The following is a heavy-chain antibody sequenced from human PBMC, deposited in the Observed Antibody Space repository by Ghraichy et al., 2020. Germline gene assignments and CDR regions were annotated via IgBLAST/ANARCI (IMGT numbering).Heavy chain of an antibody. V-gene: IGHV1-18*04. D-gene: IGHD2-15*01. CDR3: ARSARGGKGSDAFDI. CDR1: GYTFTDYA. J-gene: IGHJ3*02. CDR2: ISAYNANA. Sequence: VSVKVSCKASGYTFTDYAINWVRQAPGQGLEWMGWISAYNANAHYAQNLQDRVTMTRDTSTSTAYMELRSLRSDDTAVYFCARSARGGKGSDAFDIWGQGTMVTVSS.